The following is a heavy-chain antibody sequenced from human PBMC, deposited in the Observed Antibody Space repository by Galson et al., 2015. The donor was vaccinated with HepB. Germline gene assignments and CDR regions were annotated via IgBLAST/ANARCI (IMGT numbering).Heavy chain of an antibody. CDR3: AREQKGSAVAGTGTGGTIFWFDP. V-gene: IGHV6-1*01. CDR1: GDSVSSNSAA. J-gene: IGHJ5*02. Sequence: CAISGDSVSSNSAAWNWIRQSPSRGLEWLGRTYYRSKWYNDYAVSVKSRITINPDTSKNQFSLQLNPVTPEGTAVYYCAREQKGSAVAGTGTGGTIFWFDPWGQGTLVTVSS. CDR2: TYYRSKWYN. D-gene: IGHD6-19*01.